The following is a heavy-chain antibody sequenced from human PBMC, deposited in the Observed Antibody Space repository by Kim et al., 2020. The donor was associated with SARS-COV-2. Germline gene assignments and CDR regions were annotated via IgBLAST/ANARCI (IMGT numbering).Heavy chain of an antibody. Sequence: GGSLRLSCEDSGFTFSVAWMSWVRQPPGKGLEWVGRVKSNVNGGTTDYAAPVKGRFIISRDDSKNILYLQMNSLKTDDTGVYYCTTGAMSYYYYGMDVWGQGTTVTVSS. CDR1: GFTFSVAW. CDR2: VKSNVNGGTT. D-gene: IGHD2-2*01. CDR3: TTGAMSYYYYGMDV. J-gene: IGHJ6*02. V-gene: IGHV3-15*01.